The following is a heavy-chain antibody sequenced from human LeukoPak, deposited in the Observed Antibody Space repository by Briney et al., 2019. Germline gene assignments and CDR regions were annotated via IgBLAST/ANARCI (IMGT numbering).Heavy chain of an antibody. Sequence: PGRSLRLSCTASGFTFGDYAMSWVRQAPGKGLEWVGFIRSKDYGGTTEYAASVKGRFTISRDDSKSIAYLQMNSLKTEDTAVYYCTRGGDGYPNGHFDYWGQGTLVTVSS. CDR1: GFTFGDYA. J-gene: IGHJ4*02. CDR3: TRGGDGYPNGHFDY. D-gene: IGHD5-24*01. V-gene: IGHV3-49*04. CDR2: IRSKDYGGTT.